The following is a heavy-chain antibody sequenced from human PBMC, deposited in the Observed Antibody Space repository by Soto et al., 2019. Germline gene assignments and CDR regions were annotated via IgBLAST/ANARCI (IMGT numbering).Heavy chain of an antibody. D-gene: IGHD3-22*01. CDR3: ARGRTVRNYADDSSDYFYLFDY. V-gene: IGHV4-59*01. CDR1: GDSISTFY. J-gene: IGHJ4*02. Sequence: KPSETLSLTCTVSGDSISTFYWGWMRQSPGKELEWIGYVYYTGSTNYNPSLKSRATISVDRSKNQFSLKLTSANAADTAVYYCARGRTVRNYADDSSDYFYLFDYWGQGTQVTVSS. CDR2: VYYTGST.